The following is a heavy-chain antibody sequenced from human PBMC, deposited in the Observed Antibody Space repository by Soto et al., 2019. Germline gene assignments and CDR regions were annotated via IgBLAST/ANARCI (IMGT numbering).Heavy chain of an antibody. CDR2: IYYSGST. CDR1: GGSISSGGYY. Sequence: KTSETLSLTCTVSGGSISSGGYYWSWIRQHPGKGLEWIGYIYYSGSTYYNPSLKSRVTISVDTSKNQFSLKLSSVTAADTAVYYCARDRGGSSWYYDVYYYGMDVWGQGTTVTVSS. D-gene: IGHD6-13*01. V-gene: IGHV4-31*03. CDR3: ARDRGGSSWYYDVYYYGMDV. J-gene: IGHJ6*02.